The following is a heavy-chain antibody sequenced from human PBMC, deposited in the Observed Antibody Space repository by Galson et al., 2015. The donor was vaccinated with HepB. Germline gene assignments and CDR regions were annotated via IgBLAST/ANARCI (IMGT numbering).Heavy chain of an antibody. CDR1: GFTVSSNY. J-gene: IGHJ4*02. D-gene: IGHD3-10*01. V-gene: IGHV3-66*01. CDR3: ARDLDGSGNFDY. Sequence: SLRLSCAASGFTVSSNYMSWVRQAPGKGLEWVSVIYSGGSTYYADSEKGRFTISRDNSKNTLYLQMNSLRAEDTAVYYCARDLDGSGNFDYWGQGPLVTVSS. CDR2: IYSGGST.